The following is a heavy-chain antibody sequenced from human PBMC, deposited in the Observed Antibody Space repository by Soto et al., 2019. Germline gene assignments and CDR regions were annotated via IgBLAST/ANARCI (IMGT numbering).Heavy chain of an antibody. V-gene: IGHV4-59*08. CDR1: GGYIDAYD. CDR3: ARLGGYYQSLDT. CDR2: IYYSGST. J-gene: IGHJ5*02. Sequence: SETLSLTCTVSGGYIDAYDWSWIRQPPGKGLQWIGYIYYSGSTTYSPSLKSRVTISVDRSKNQFSLKLTSVTAADTAVYYCARLGGYYQSLDTWGQGTLVTVSS. D-gene: IGHD3-22*01.